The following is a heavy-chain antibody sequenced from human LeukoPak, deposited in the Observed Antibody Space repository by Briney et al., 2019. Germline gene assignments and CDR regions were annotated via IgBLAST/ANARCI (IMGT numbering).Heavy chain of an antibody. CDR2: IYTNGST. J-gene: IGHJ6*03. Sequence: SETLSLTCTVSGGSISSGSYYWSWIRQPAGKGLEWIGRIYTNGSTNYNPSLKSRVTISVDTSKNQFSLKLSSVTAADTAVYYCASVVIVPAAIGKFDYYYYYMDVWGKGTTVTVSS. D-gene: IGHD2-2*02. V-gene: IGHV4-61*02. CDR1: GGSISSGSYY. CDR3: ASVVIVPAAIGKFDYYYYYMDV.